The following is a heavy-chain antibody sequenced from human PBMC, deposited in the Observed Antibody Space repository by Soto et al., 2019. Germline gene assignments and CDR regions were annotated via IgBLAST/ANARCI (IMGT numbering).Heavy chain of an antibody. V-gene: IGHV3-23*01. Sequence: EVQLLQSGGGLVQPGGSLRLSCAASGFIFANYAMTWVRQAPGKGLEWVSVISGGGGSTYYADSVKGRFTISRDNSKNTLYLQMNSLRAEDTAVYFCAKDPRRISMIRGDLDYWGQGTLVTVSS. J-gene: IGHJ4*02. CDR2: ISGGGGST. D-gene: IGHD3-10*01. CDR1: GFIFANYA. CDR3: AKDPRRISMIRGDLDY.